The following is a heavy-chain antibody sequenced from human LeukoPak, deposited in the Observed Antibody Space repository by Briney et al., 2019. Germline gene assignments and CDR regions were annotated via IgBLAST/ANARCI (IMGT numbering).Heavy chain of an antibody. J-gene: IGHJ1*01. CDR2: INPNSGGT. Sequence: ASVKVSXKASGYTFTGYYMHWVRQAPGQGLEWMGRINPNSGGTNYAQKFQGRVTMTRDTSISTAYMELSRLRSDDTAVYYCARDAGDIVVVPAAFQHWGQDTLVTVSS. CDR3: ARDAGDIVVVPAAFQH. D-gene: IGHD2-2*01. V-gene: IGHV1-2*06. CDR1: GYTFTGYY.